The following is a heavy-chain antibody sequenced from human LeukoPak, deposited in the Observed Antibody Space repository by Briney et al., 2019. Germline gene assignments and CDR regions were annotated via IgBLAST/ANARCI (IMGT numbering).Heavy chain of an antibody. J-gene: IGHJ4*02. CDR2: IRYDGSNK. CDR1: GFTFSSYG. D-gene: IGHD1-26*01. Sequence: GGSLRLSCAASGFTFSSYGMHLVRQAPGKGLEWVAFIRYDGSNKYYADSVKGRFTISRDNSKNTLYLQMNSLRAEDTAVYYCAKDQVLGIVGATYYWGQGTLVTVSS. CDR3: AKDQVLGIVGATYY. V-gene: IGHV3-30*02.